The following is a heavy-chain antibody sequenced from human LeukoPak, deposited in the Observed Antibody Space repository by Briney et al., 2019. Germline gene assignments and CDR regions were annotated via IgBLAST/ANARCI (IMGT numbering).Heavy chain of an antibody. V-gene: IGHV3-74*01. CDR2: LNSDGNNT. CDR3: ARDRPYYDTRGYYVTAFDL. J-gene: IGHJ3*01. D-gene: IGHD3-22*01. Sequence: QPGGPLRLSCAASGFTFNTYWMHWVRQARGKGLVWVSGLNSDGNNTAYADSVKGRFTISRDNAKNTLYLQMDSLRAEDTAMYYCARDRPYYDTRGYYVTAFDLWGQGTMVTVSS. CDR1: GFTFNTYW.